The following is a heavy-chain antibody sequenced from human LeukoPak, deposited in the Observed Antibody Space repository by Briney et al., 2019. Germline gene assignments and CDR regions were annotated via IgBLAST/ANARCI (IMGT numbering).Heavy chain of an antibody. V-gene: IGHV4-4*07. J-gene: IGHJ6*03. D-gene: IGHD5-18*01. Sequence: SETLSLTCTVSGGSISSYYWSWIRQPAGKGLEWIGRIYTSGSTNYNPSLKSRVTMSVDTSKNQFSPKLSSVTAADTAVYYCARDHRRGYSYGYGYYYYYMDVWGKGTTVTVSS. CDR3: ARDHRRGYSYGYGYYYYYMDV. CDR2: IYTSGST. CDR1: GGSISSYY.